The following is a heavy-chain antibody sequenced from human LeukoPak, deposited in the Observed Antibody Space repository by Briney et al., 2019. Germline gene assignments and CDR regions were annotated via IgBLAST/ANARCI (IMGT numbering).Heavy chain of an antibody. V-gene: IGHV3-7*01. J-gene: IGHJ6*03. Sequence: PGGSLRLSCAASGFTFSSYWMSWVRQAPGKGLEWVANIKQDGSEKYYVDSVKGRFTISRDNAKNSLYLQMNSLRAEDTAVYYCARGSNWGAYYYYYMDVWGKGTTVTVSS. CDR2: IKQDGSEK. CDR1: GFTFSSYW. CDR3: ARGSNWGAYYYYYMDV. D-gene: IGHD7-27*01.